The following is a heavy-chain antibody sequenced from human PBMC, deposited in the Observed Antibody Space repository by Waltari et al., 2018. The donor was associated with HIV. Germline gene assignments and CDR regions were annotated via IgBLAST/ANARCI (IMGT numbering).Heavy chain of an antibody. V-gene: IGHV4-61*02. D-gene: IGHD3-3*01. CDR1: GGSISSGSYY. Sequence: QVQLQESGPGLVKPSQTLSLTCTVSGGSISSGSYYWRWLRQPAGKGLEWIGRIDTSGSTNYNPSLKSRVTISVDTSKNQFSLKLSSVTAADTAVYYCAREGKEDYDFWSGYFFGMDVWGQGTTVTVSS. CDR2: IDTSGST. J-gene: IGHJ6*02. CDR3: AREGKEDYDFWSGYFFGMDV.